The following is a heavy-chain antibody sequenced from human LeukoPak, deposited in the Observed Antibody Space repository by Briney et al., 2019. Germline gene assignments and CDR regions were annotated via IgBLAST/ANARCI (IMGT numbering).Heavy chain of an antibody. V-gene: IGHV2-70*04. J-gene: IGHJ4*02. CDR1: GFTFSSYW. CDR3: ARMASQGYFDY. Sequence: LRLSCAASGFTFSSYWMSWLRQPPGKALEWLARIDWDEDKFYSTSLKTRLTISKDTSKNQVVLTMTNMDPVDTATYYCARMASQGYFDYWGQGTLVTVSS. CDR2: IDWDEDK.